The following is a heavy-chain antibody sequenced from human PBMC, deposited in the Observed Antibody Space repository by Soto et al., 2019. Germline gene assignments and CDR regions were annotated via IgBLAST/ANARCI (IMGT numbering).Heavy chain of an antibody. V-gene: IGHV3-30-3*01. J-gene: IGHJ4*02. D-gene: IGHD3-3*01. Sequence: GGSLRLSCAASGFTFSSYAMHWVRQAPGKGLEWVAVISYDGSNKYYADSVKGRFTISRDNSKNTLYLQMNSLRAEDTAVYYCARSAITMGSYFDYWGQGTLVTVSS. CDR2: ISYDGSNK. CDR3: ARSAITMGSYFDY. CDR1: GFTFSSYA.